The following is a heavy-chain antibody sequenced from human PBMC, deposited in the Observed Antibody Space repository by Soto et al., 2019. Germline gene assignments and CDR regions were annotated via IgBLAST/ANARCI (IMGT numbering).Heavy chain of an antibody. Sequence: EVQLVESGGGLVQPGRSLRLSCAASGFTFDDYAMHWVRQAPGKGLEWVSGISWNSGSIGYADSVKGRFTISRDNAQNSLYLQMNSLRAEDTALYYCAKKAVAGLGSASNWFDPWGQGTLVTVSS. J-gene: IGHJ5*02. D-gene: IGHD6-19*01. V-gene: IGHV3-9*01. CDR3: AKKAVAGLGSASNWFDP. CDR2: ISWNSGSI. CDR1: GFTFDDYA.